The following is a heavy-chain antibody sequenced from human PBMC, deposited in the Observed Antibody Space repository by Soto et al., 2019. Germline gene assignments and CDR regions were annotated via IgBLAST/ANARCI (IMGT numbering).Heavy chain of an antibody. V-gene: IGHV1-8*01. Sequence: QVQLVQSGAEVKKPGASVKVSCKASGYTFTSHDINWMRQATGQGLEWMGWMNPNSGHTNYAQKYKLRVXMTRDNSISTAYMELTKLRSEDTAIYYCASDMSPTWGQGTLVTVSS. J-gene: IGHJ5*02. CDR3: ASDMSPT. CDR1: GYTFTSHD. CDR2: MNPNSGHT. D-gene: IGHD3-9*01.